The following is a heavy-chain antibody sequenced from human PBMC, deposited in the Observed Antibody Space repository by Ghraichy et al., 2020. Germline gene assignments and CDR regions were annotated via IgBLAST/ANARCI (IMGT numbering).Heavy chain of an antibody. D-gene: IGHD3-9*01. V-gene: IGHV3-21*01. CDR2: ISSSSSYI. CDR1: GFTFSSYS. J-gene: IGHJ4*02. CDR3: SRDPPCYDILTGIFDY. Sequence: GGSLRLSCAASGFTFSSYSMNWVRQAPGKGLEWVSSISSSSSYIYYADSVNGRFTISRDNAKNSLYLQMNSLRAEDTAVYYCSRDPPCYDILTGIFDYWGQGTLFTVSS.